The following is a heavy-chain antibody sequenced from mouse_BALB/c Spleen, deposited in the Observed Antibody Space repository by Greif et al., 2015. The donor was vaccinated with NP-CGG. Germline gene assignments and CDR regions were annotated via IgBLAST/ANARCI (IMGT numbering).Heavy chain of an antibody. J-gene: IGHJ2*01. Sequence: EVQLQQSGAELVRPGALVKLSCEASGFNIKDYYMHWVKQRPEQGLEWIGWIDPENGNTIYDPKFQGKASITADTSSNTAYLQLSSLTSEDTAVYYCAYGNYFDYWGQGTTLTVSS. V-gene: IGHV14-1*02. CDR3: AYGNYFDY. CDR2: IDPENGNT. CDR1: GFNIKDYY. D-gene: IGHD2-1*01.